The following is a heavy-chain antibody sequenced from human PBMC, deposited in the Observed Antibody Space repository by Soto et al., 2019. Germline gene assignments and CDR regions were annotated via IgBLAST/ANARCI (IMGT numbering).Heavy chain of an antibody. Sequence: GGSLRLSCAASGFTFSTYEMNWVRQAPGKGLEWVSYVGSSGSPMFYADSVKGRFTISRDNAKNSLYLQMNSLTADDTAVYYCARDKTTGTSPFDYWGQGTLLTVSS. CDR3: ARDKTTGTSPFDY. J-gene: IGHJ4*02. V-gene: IGHV3-48*03. CDR2: VGSSGSPM. CDR1: GFTFSTYE. D-gene: IGHD4-4*01.